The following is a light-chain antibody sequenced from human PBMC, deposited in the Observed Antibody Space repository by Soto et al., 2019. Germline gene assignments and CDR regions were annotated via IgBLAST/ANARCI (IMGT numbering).Light chain of an antibody. CDR3: QQYNNWPPYT. Sequence: EIVMTQSPATLSASPGERATLSCRASQSVSTNLAWYQQKPGQAPRLLIHDASTMATGIPARFSGSGSGTEFTLTISGLQSEDFAVYYCQQYNNWPPYTFGQGTKLEI. CDR1: QSVSTN. V-gene: IGKV3-15*01. CDR2: DAS. J-gene: IGKJ2*01.